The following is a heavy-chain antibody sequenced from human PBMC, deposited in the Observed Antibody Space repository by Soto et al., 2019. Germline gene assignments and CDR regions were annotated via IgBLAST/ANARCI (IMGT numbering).Heavy chain of an antibody. CDR3: ARGKLLVVDAKGAWYVDY. J-gene: IGHJ4*02. CDR2: IWYDGTNK. CDR1: GFTFSRYG. V-gene: IGHV3-33*01. Sequence: GGSLRLSCAASGFTFSRYGMHWVRQTPGKGLEWVAVIWYDGTNKFYADSLKGRFTISRDNSKNTLYLQMDSLRVEDTAVYYCARGKLLVVDAKGAWYVDYWCQGSLVYVS. D-gene: IGHD3-22*01.